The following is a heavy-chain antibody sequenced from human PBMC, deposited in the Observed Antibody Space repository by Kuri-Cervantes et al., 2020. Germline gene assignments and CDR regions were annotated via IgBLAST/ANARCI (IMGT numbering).Heavy chain of an antibody. CDR2: INHSGST. D-gene: IGHD2-2*01. CDR1: GGSFSGYY. V-gene: IGHV4-34*01. J-gene: IGHJ4*02. CDR3: ARAPHCSSTSCSGDYFDY. Sequence: SETLSLTCAVYGGSFSGYYWSRIRQSPGKGLEWVGEINHSGSTNYNPSLKSRVTISVDTSKNQFSLKLSSVTAADTAVYYCARAPHCSSTSCSGDYFDYWGRGTLVTVSS.